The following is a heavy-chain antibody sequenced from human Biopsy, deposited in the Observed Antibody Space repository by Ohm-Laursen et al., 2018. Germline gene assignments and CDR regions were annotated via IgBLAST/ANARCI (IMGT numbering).Heavy chain of an antibody. CDR2: VYYSGST. Sequence: GTLSLTCSVSGGSISSRNHYWGWLRQPPGKGLEWIGHVYYSGSTFYNSSLESRVTVSVDTSKNQFHLRLTSMSASDTAVYYFARHSLDDFWSGAHYYFDYWGLGTLVTVSS. CDR1: GGSISSRNHY. CDR3: ARHSLDDFWSGAHYYFDY. J-gene: IGHJ4*02. D-gene: IGHD3-3*01. V-gene: IGHV4-39*01.